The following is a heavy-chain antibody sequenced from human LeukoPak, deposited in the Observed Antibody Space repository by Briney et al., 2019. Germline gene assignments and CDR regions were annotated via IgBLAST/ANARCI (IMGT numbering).Heavy chain of an antibody. Sequence: SETLSLTCAVYGGSFSGYYWSWIRQPPGKGLEWIGEINHSGSTNYNPSLKSRVTISVDTSKNQFSLKLSSVTAADTAVYYCARGGTLWFGELTNNWFDPWGQGTLVTVSS. CDR1: GGSFSGYY. J-gene: IGHJ5*02. V-gene: IGHV4-34*01. CDR2: INHSGST. D-gene: IGHD3-10*01. CDR3: ARGGTLWFGELTNNWFDP.